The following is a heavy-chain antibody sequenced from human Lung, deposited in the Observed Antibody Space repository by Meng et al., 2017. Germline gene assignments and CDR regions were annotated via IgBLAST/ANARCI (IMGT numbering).Heavy chain of an antibody. V-gene: IGHV4-34*01. CDR2: INYSGST. J-gene: IGHJ4*02. CDR3: ARGPTTMAHDFDY. CDR1: GGSFSDYY. Sequence: QVRLQQWGAGLLKPSETLSLPCVVSGGSFSDYYWSWIRQPPGKGLEWIGEINYSGSTNYNPSLESRATISVDTSQNNLSLKLSSVTAADSAVYYCARGPTTMAHDFDYWGQGTLVTVSS. D-gene: IGHD4-11*01.